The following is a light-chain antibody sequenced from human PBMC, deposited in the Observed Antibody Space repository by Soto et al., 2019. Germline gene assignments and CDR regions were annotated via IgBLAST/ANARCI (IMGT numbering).Light chain of an antibody. J-gene: IGKJ3*01. CDR1: QGIVTY. Sequence: DIQMTQSPSSLSASVGDRVTITCRASQGIVTYLAWYQQKSGIPPKLLIYGASTLQSGVPSRFRGSGSVTDFTLTISNLQPEDVATYYCQKYYGAPFTFGPGTKVDI. CDR2: GAS. V-gene: IGKV1-27*01. CDR3: QKYYGAPFT.